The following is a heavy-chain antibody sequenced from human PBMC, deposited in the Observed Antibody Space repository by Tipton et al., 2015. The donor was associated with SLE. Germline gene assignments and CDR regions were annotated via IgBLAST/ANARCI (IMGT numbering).Heavy chain of an antibody. CDR1: GGSFSGYY. V-gene: IGHV3-23*01. Sequence: LSLTCAVYGGSFSGYYWSWIRQSPGKGLEWVSAISGSGGSTYYADSVKGRFTISRDNSKNTLYLQMNSLRAEDTAVYYCANQPAYSSSPRYWGQGTLVTVSS. D-gene: IGHD6-6*01. CDR3: ANQPAYSSSPRY. J-gene: IGHJ4*02. CDR2: ISGSGGST.